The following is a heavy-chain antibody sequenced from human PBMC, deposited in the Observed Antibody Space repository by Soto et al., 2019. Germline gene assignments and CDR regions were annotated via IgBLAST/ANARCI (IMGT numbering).Heavy chain of an antibody. CDR1: GGSFSGYY. J-gene: IGHJ6*03. V-gene: IGHV4-34*01. D-gene: IGHD4-4*01. Sequence: SETLSLTCAVYGGSFSGYYWSWIRQPPGKGLEWIGEINHSGSTNYNPSLKSRVTISVDTSKNQFSLKLSSVTAADTAVYYCARGRALKLQADYYYYYYMAVWRKGTMVTVSS. CDR2: INHSGST. CDR3: ARGRALKLQADYYYYYYMAV.